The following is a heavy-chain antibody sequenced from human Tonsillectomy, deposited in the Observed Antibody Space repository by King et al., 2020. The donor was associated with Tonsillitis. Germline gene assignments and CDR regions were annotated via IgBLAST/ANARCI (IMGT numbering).Heavy chain of an antibody. CDR1: GYTFTSYG. CDR3: SRDRPGISVAGTRYFQH. CDR2: NGPYNGLT. J-gene: IGHJ1*01. D-gene: IGHD6-19*01. V-gene: IGHV1-18*04. Sequence: QLVQSGTEVKRPGASVRVSCKTSGYTFTSYGITWVRQAPGQGLEWMGWNGPYNGLTNSAQKFQGRVTLTTDKSTSTDYMELRSLRSEDTAVYYCSRDRPGISVAGTRYFQHWGQGTLVTVSS.